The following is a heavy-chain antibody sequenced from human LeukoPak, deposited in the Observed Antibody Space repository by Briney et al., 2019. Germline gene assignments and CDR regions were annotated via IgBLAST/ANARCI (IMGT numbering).Heavy chain of an antibody. CDR1: GFTSSSYS. V-gene: IGHV3-21*01. D-gene: IGHD2-2*01. CDR3: ARDRAGCSSTSCYAPNDY. CDR2: ISSSSSYI. Sequence: GGSLRLSCAASGFTSSSYSMNWVRQAPGKGLEWVSSISSSSSYIYYADSVKGRFTISRDNAKNSLYLQMNSLRAEDTAVYYCARDRAGCSSTSCYAPNDYWGQGTLVTVSS. J-gene: IGHJ4*02.